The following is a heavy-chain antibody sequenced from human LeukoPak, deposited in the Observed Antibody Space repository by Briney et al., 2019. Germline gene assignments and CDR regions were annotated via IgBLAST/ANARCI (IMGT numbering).Heavy chain of an antibody. CDR3: AKSGFLDYDILTGPNYYYYYMDV. Sequence: GGSLRLSCAAFGFTFSDYYMSWIRQAPGKGLEWVSGISWNSGSIGYADSVKGRFTISRDNAKNSLYLQMNSLRAEDTALYYCAKSGFLDYDILTGPNYYYYYMDVWGKGTTVTISS. J-gene: IGHJ6*03. V-gene: IGHV3-9*01. CDR1: GFTFSDYY. D-gene: IGHD3-9*01. CDR2: ISWNSGSI.